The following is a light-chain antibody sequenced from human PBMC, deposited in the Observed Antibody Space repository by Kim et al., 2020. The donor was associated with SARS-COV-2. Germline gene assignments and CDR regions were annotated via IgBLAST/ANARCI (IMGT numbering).Light chain of an antibody. CDR1: QSISSY. V-gene: IGKV1-39*01. CDR2: AAS. Sequence: ASVGDRVTITCRASQSISSYLNWYQQKPGKAPKLLIYAASTLQSGVPSRFSGSGSETDFALTISSLQPEDFATYYCQQSYSTPLAFGGGTKVDIK. CDR3: QQSYSTPLA. J-gene: IGKJ4*01.